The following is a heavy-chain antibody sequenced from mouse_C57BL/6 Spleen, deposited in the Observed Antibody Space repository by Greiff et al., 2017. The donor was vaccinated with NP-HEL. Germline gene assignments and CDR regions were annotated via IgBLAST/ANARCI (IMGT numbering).Heavy chain of an antibody. CDR2: IYLGSGNT. Sequence: VQLQQSGPELVKPGASVKISCKASGYTFTDYYLNWVKQRPGQGLEWIGWIYLGSGNTKYNEKFKGKATLTVDTSSSTAYMQLSSLTSEDSAVYFCASRRYDYDEGYAMDDWGQGTSVTVSS. CDR3: ASRRYDYDEGYAMDD. CDR1: GYTFTDYY. J-gene: IGHJ4*01. D-gene: IGHD2-4*01. V-gene: IGHV1-84*01.